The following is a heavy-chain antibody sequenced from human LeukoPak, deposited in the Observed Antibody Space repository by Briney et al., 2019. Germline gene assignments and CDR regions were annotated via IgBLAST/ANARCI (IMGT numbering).Heavy chain of an antibody. CDR2: IRYDGSNK. CDR1: GFTFSSYG. Sequence: GGSLRLSCAASGFTFSSYGMHWVRQAPGKGLEWVAFIRYDGSNKYYADSVKGRFTISRDNSKNTLYLQMNSLRAEDTAVYYCAREYYDFWSGYPLDYWGQGTLVTVSS. D-gene: IGHD3-3*01. J-gene: IGHJ4*02. CDR3: AREYYDFWSGYPLDY. V-gene: IGHV3-30*02.